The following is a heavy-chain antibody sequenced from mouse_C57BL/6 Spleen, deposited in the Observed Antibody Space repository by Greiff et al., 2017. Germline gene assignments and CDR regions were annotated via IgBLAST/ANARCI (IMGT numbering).Heavy chain of an antibody. J-gene: IGHJ4*01. Sequence: GGGLVQPKGSLKLSCAASGFSFNTYAMNWVRQAPGKGLEWVARIRSKSNNYATYYADSVKDRFTISRDDSESMLYLQMNNLKTEDTAMYYCVRHDGAMDYWGQGTSVTVSS. CDR2: IRSKSNNYAT. CDR1: GFSFNTYA. CDR3: VRHDGAMDY. V-gene: IGHV10-1*01.